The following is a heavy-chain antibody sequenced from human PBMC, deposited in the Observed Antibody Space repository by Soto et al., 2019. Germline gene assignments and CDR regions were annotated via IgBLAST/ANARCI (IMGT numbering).Heavy chain of an antibody. CDR1: GFTFSSYW. CDR3: AISLTVTTTPGAFDI. Sequence: PGGSLRLSCAASGFTFSSYWMHWVRQAPGKGLVWVSRINSDGSSTSYADSVKGRFTISRDNAKNTLYLQMNSLRAEDTAVYYCAISLTVTTTPGAFDIWGQGTMVTVSS. CDR2: INSDGSST. J-gene: IGHJ3*02. V-gene: IGHV3-74*01. D-gene: IGHD4-4*01.